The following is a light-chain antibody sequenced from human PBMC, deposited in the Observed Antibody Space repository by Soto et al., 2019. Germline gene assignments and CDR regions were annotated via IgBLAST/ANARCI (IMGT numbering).Light chain of an antibody. Sequence: EIELTQSPATLSLSPGDGATLSCRASQSVSNYLAWYQQKPGQAPRLLIYGASTRATGIPARFSGSGSGADFTLTISSLEPEDFALYYCQQHINWPLTFGGGTKVDIK. V-gene: IGKV3-11*01. CDR1: QSVSNY. J-gene: IGKJ4*01. CDR2: GAS. CDR3: QQHINWPLT.